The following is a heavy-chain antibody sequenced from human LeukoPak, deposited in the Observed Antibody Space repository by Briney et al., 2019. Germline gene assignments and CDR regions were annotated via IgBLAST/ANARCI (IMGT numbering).Heavy chain of an antibody. D-gene: IGHD1-7*01. CDR2: IYNSGGT. CDR3: ARALTATTFDY. J-gene: IGHJ4*02. V-gene: IGHV4-4*09. Sequence: SETLSLTCTVSGGSFTSYYWSWIRQPSGKGLEWIGYIYNSGGTNYNPSLKSRVTISVDTSKNQFSLKLTSVTAADTAVYYCARALTATTFDYWGPGTLVTVSS. CDR1: GGSFTSYY.